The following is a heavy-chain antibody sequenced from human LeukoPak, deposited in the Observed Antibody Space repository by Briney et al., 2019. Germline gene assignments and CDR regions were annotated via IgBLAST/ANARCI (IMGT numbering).Heavy chain of an antibody. D-gene: IGHD3-22*01. V-gene: IGHV1-46*01. Sequence: ASVKVSCKASGYTFTSYYMHWVRQAPGQGLEWMGIINPSGGSTSYAQKFQGRVTMTRDISTSTVYMELSSLRSEDTAVYYCARARRRYYFFPYWGQGTLVTVSS. J-gene: IGHJ4*02. CDR3: ARARRRYYFFPY. CDR2: INPSGGST. CDR1: GYTFTSYY.